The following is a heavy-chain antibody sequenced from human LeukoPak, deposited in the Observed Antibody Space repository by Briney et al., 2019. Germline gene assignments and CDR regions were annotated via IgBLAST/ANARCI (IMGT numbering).Heavy chain of an antibody. CDR2: INHSGST. D-gene: IGHD6-13*01. V-gene: IGHV4-34*01. Sequence: SETQSLTCAVYGGSFSGYYWSWIRQPPGKGMEWIGEINHSGSTNYNPSLKSRVTISVDTSKNQFSLKLSSVTAADTAVYYCARGGNSSSYDYWGQGTLVTVSS. CDR3: ARGGNSSSYDY. J-gene: IGHJ4*02. CDR1: GGSFSGYY.